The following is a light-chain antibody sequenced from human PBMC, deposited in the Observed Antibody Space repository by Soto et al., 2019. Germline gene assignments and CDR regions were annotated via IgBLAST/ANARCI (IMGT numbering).Light chain of an antibody. CDR2: DAS. Sequence: DIHMTQSPSTLSASVRERVTISCRANQSISNLLAWYQQKPGKAPKLLIYDASTLERGVPSRFRGSGSGTEFTLTISSLQPDDFATYYCQQYNTYSWTFGQGTK. CDR1: QSISNL. J-gene: IGKJ1*01. V-gene: IGKV1-5*01. CDR3: QQYNTYSWT.